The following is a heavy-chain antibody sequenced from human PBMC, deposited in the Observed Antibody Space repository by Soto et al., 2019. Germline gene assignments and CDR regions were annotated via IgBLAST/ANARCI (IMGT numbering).Heavy chain of an antibody. D-gene: IGHD2-21*02. Sequence: EVQLVESEGGLVQPGGSLRLSCEASGFIFTTSDMSWVRQAPGKGLEWISSITITGDTTHYADSVKGRFTISRDNSRNPVYLQMNSPRVDATAVFSCGKGGGGDHGYWGQGTLVAVSS. V-gene: IGHV3-23*04. CDR3: GKGGGGDHGY. CDR2: ITITGDTT. CDR1: GFIFTTSD. J-gene: IGHJ4*02.